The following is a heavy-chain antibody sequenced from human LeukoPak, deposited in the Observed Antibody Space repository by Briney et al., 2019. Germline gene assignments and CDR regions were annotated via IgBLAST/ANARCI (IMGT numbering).Heavy chain of an antibody. CDR3: AKRGMTTIKEGFDY. D-gene: IGHD5-24*01. CDR1: GFTFSTYA. Sequence: GGSLRLSCAASGFTFSTYAMSWVRQAPGKGLQGVSAVSSSGCSTYYADSVKGRFTISRDNSKNTLYLQINSLRAEDTAVYYCAKRGMTTIKEGFDYWGQGTLVTVSS. CDR2: VSSSGCST. V-gene: IGHV3-23*01. J-gene: IGHJ4*02.